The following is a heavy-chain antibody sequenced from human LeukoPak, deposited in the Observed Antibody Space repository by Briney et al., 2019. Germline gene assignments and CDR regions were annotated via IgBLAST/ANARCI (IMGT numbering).Heavy chain of an antibody. D-gene: IGHD3-3*01. J-gene: IGHJ4*02. CDR3: ARGDDFWSGYPFDY. CDR2: ISHSGGT. Sequence: SQTLSLTCTVSGGSISSADYYWTWIRQPPGKGLEWIGYISHSGGTYYNSSLLSRVTISADTSKNQFSLKLSSVTAADTAVYYCARGDDFWSGYPFDYWGQGTLVTVSS. V-gene: IGHV4-30-2*01. CDR1: GGSISSADYY.